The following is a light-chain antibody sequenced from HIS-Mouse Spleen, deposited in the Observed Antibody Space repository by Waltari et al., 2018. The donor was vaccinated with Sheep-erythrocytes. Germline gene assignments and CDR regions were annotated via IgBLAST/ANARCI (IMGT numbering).Light chain of an antibody. CDR3: AAWDDSLNGPV. CDR1: SSDVGGYNY. J-gene: IGLJ3*02. Sequence: QSALTQPRSVSGSPGQSVTISCTGTSSDVGGYNYVSWYQQHPGKAPKLMNYDVSRRPSGVPDRFWGSKSGNTASLTICGLPAEEEADYYCAAWDDSLNGPVFGGGTKLTVL. CDR2: DVS. V-gene: IGLV2-11*01.